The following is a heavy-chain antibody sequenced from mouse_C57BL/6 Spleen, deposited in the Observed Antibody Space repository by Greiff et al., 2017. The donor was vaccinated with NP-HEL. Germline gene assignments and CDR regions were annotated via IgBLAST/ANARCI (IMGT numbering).Heavy chain of an antibody. CDR1: GYTFTDYE. Sequence: QVQLQQSGAELVRPGASVTLSCKASGYTFTDYEMHWVKQTPVHGLEWIGAIDPETGGTAYNQKFKGKAILTADKSSSTAYMELRSLTSEDSDVYYCTGDGGDAPGFAYWGQGTLVTVSA. CDR2: IDPETGGT. J-gene: IGHJ3*01. CDR3: TGDGGDAPGFAY. D-gene: IGHD2-13*01. V-gene: IGHV1-15*01.